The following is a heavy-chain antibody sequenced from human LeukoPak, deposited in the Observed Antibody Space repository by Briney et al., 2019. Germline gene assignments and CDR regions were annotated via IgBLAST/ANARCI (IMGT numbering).Heavy chain of an antibody. D-gene: IGHD3-22*01. J-gene: IGHJ3*02. V-gene: IGHV4-59*01. Sequence: SETLSLTCTVSGGSISSYYWSWIRQPPGKGLEWIGYIYYSGSTNYNPSLKSRVTISVDTSKNQFSLKLSSVTAADTAVYYCARDLGTYYYDSSGYYAGPPNAFDIWGQGTMVTVSS. CDR2: IYYSGST. CDR3: ARDLGTYYYDSSGYYAGPPNAFDI. CDR1: GGSISSYY.